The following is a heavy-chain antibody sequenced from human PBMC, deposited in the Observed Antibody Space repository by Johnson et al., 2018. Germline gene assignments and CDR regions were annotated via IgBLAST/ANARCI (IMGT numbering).Heavy chain of an antibody. CDR3: ATDPYYYERSGKPVYYYYGMDV. CDR1: GGTFSSYA. D-gene: IGHD3-22*01. Sequence: QVQLVQSGAEVKKPGSSVKVSCKASGGTFSSYAISWVRQAPGQGLEWMGGIIPIFGTANYAQKFQGRVPITADESTGTAYMELSGRRAEDTAVYYCATDPYYYERSGKPVYYYYGMDVWGKGTTGTVSS. V-gene: IGHV1-69*01. J-gene: IGHJ6*04. CDR2: IIPIFGTA.